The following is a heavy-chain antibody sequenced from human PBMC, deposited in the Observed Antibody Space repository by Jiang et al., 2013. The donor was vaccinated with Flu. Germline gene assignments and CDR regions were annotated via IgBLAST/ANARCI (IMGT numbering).Heavy chain of an antibody. CDR2: ISYDGSNK. V-gene: IGHV3-30-3*01. D-gene: IGHD4-17*01. J-gene: IGHJ4*02. CDR3: ARESGYGDYDFAY. Sequence: GKGLEWVAVISYDGSNKYYADSVKGRFTISRDNSKNTLYLQMNSLRAEDTAVYYCARESGYGDYDFAYWGQGTLVTVSS.